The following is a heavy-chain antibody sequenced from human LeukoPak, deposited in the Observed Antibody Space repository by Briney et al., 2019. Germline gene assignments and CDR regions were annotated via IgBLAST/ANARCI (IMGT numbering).Heavy chain of an antibody. V-gene: IGHV3-7*01. D-gene: IGHD7-27*01. J-gene: IGHJ4*02. CDR3: VRDFTWTTGDEI. CDR2: IKYDGSGK. CDR1: GFTFSSHW. Sequence: GGSLRLSCAASGFTFSSHWMSWVRQGPGKGLEWVANIKYDGSGKYYMDSVKGRFTVSRDNAKNSLYLQLSSLRAEDTAVYYCVRDFTWTTGDEIWGQGTLVSVFS.